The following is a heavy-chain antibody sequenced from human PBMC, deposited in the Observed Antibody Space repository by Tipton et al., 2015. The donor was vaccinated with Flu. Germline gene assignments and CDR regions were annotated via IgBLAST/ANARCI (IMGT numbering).Heavy chain of an antibody. Sequence: TLSLTCTVSFGSISTYYWSWIRQAPGKGLEYIGYIDYSERSKYNPSLESRVTISVDTSKNQFSLNVNSVTAADTALYYCARFSGRYDVFDIWGQGSVVTVSS. D-gene: IGHD6-19*01. J-gene: IGHJ3*02. CDR2: IDYSERS. CDR3: ARFSGRYDVFDI. CDR1: FGSISTYY. V-gene: IGHV4-59*08.